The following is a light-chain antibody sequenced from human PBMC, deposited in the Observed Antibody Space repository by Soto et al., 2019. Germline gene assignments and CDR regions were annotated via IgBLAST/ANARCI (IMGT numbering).Light chain of an antibody. CDR3: QKANTFPLT. CDR1: QGILNW. V-gene: IGKV1-12*01. Sequence: DIQMTQSPSFVSASVGDRVTITCRASQGILNWLAWCQQKPGKAPKLLIYAASRLQSGVPSRFSGSGSGTDFTLTISSLQPEDFATYYCQKANTFPLTFGGGTKVDIK. J-gene: IGKJ4*01. CDR2: AAS.